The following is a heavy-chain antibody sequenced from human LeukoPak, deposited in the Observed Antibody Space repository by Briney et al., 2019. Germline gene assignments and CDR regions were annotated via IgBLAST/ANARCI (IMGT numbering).Heavy chain of an antibody. D-gene: IGHD2-21*02. Sequence: TSETLSLTCAVYGGSFSPYYWSWIRQPPGKGLEWIGEINHSGSTNYNPSLKSRVTISVDTSKNQFSLRLSSVTAADPAVYYCARGGFYCGGDCYVDYWGQGTLVTVSS. J-gene: IGHJ4*02. CDR2: INHSGST. V-gene: IGHV4-34*01. CDR1: GGSFSPYY. CDR3: ARGGFYCGGDCYVDY.